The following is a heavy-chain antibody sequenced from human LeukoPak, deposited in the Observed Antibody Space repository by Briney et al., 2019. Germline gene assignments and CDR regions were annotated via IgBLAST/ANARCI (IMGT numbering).Heavy chain of an antibody. V-gene: IGHV4-59*01. D-gene: IGHD3/OR15-3a*01. J-gene: IGHJ6*03. CDR1: SGSISTYY. CDR2: IFYTGST. CDR3: ARCTVERTGLNYYSYYMDV. Sequence: PSETLSLTCAVSSGSISTYYWSWSRQPPGKGLEWIGYIFYTGSTNYNPSLKSRVTISVDTSKNQFSLKLSSVTAADTAIYCGARCTVERTGLNYYSYYMDVWGKGTTVTVSS.